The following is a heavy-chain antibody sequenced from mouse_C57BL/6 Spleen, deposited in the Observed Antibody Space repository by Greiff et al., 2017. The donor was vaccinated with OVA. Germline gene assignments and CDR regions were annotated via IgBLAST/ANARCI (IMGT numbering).Heavy chain of an antibody. CDR2: FHPYNDDT. V-gene: IGHV1-47*01. J-gene: IGHJ3*01. CDR1: GYTFTTYP. Sequence: QVQLLHSGAELVKPGASVKMSCKASGYTFTTYPIEWMKQNHGESLEWIGNFHPYNDDTKYTEKFKGKATLTVENSSSTVYLQLSRLTSDDTAVYYCARGNIYYDYDDGFADWGQGTLVSVSA. D-gene: IGHD2-4*01. CDR3: ARGNIYYDYDDGFAD.